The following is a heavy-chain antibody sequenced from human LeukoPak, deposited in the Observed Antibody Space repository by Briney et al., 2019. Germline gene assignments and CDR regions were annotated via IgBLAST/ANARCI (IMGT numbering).Heavy chain of an antibody. CDR2: IDASGGST. Sequence: GGSLRLSCAASGFTFGSYAMTWVRKAPGKGLELVSSIDASGGSTYYADSVKGRFTISGNNSNNTFYLQMNTLRADDTAVYYCAKGSGSGWYGWFAPWGQGTLVTVSS. CDR1: GFTFGSYA. D-gene: IGHD6-19*01. V-gene: IGHV3-23*01. J-gene: IGHJ5*02. CDR3: AKGSGSGWYGWFAP.